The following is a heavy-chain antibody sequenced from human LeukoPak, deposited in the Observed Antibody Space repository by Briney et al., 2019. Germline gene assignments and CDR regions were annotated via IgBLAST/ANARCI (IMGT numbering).Heavy chain of an antibody. D-gene: IGHD6-13*01. CDR1: GGSISSGSYY. J-gene: IGHJ6*03. V-gene: IGHV4-61*02. CDR3: IAAHYYYYYMDV. CDR2: IYTSGST. Sequence: SETLSLTCTVSGGSISSGSYYWSWIRQPAGKGLEWIGRIYTSGSTNYNPSLKSRVTISVDTSKNQFSLKLSSVTAADTAVYYCIAAHYYYYYMDVWGKGTTVTVSS.